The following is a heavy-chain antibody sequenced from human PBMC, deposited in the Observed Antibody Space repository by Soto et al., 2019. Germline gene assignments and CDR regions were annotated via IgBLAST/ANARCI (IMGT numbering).Heavy chain of an antibody. D-gene: IGHD2-2*01. CDR2: ISAYNGNT. CDR3: ASHIVVVPAAIGYYYGMDV. CDR1: GYTFTSYG. J-gene: IGHJ6*02. Sequence: GASVKVSCKASGYTFTSYGISWVRQAPGQGLEWMGWISAYNGNTNYAQKLQGRVTMTTDTSTSTAYMELRSLRSDDTAVYYCASHIVVVPAAIGYYYGMDVWGRGTKLTVS. V-gene: IGHV1-18*04.